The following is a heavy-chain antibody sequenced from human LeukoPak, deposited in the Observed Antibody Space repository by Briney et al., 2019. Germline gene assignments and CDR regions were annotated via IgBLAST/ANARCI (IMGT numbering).Heavy chain of an antibody. CDR2: INAGNGNT. V-gene: IGHV1-3*01. Sequence: ASVKVSCKASGYTFTSYAMHWVRQAPGQRLEWMGWINAGNGNTKYSQKFQGRVTITRDTSASTAYMELSSLRSEDTAVYYCARGPEWMGLWFPFYYYGMDVWGKGTTVTVSS. CDR1: GYTFTSYA. J-gene: IGHJ6*04. CDR3: ARGPEWMGLWFPFYYYGMDV. D-gene: IGHD3-10*01.